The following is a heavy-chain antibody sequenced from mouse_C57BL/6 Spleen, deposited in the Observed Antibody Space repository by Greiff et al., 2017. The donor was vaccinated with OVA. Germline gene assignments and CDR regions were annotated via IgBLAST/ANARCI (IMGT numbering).Heavy chain of an antibody. Sequence: QVQLQQSGAELVKPGASVKLSCKASGYTFTSYWMQWVKQRPGQGLEWIGEIDPSDSYTNYNQKFKGKATLTVDTSSSTAYMQLSSLTSEDSAVYYCARRDWDWYFDVWGTGTTVTVSS. CDR1: GYTFTSYW. CDR3: ARRDWDWYFDV. CDR2: IDPSDSYT. V-gene: IGHV1-50*01. J-gene: IGHJ1*03. D-gene: IGHD4-1*01.